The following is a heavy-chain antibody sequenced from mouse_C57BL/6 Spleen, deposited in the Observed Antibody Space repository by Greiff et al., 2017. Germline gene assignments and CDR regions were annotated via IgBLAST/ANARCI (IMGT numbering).Heavy chain of an antibody. J-gene: IGHJ4*01. CDR3: TRDYDDAMDY. CDR2: IDPETGGT. CDR1: GYTFTDYE. V-gene: IGHV1-15*01. Sequence: VKLQQSGAELVRPGASVTLSCKASGYTFTDYEMHWVKQTPVHGLEWIGAIDPETGGTAYNQKFKGKAILTADKSSSTAYMELRSLTSEDSAVYYCTRDYDDAMDYWGQGTSVTVSS. D-gene: IGHD2-4*01.